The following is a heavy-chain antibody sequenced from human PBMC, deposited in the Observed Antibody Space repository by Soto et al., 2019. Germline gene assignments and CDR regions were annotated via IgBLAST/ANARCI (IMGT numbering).Heavy chain of an antibody. CDR1: GGSISSGYYY. CDR3: ARERPDGARLAP. CDR2: IYYSGST. V-gene: IGHV4-30-4*01. J-gene: IGHJ5*02. Sequence: PSETLSLTCTVSGGSISSGYYYWSWIRQPPGKGLEWIGYIYYSGSTYYSPSLKSRVTISVDTSKNQFSLKLSSVTAADTAVYYCARERPDGARLAPWGQGTLVTVSS. D-gene: IGHD6-6*01.